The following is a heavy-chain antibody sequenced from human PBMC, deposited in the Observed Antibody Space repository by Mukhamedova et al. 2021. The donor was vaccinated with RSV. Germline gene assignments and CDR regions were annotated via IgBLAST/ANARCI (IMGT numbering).Heavy chain of an antibody. CDR3: MADTGY. CDR2: IHPDGTHK. J-gene: IGHJ4*02. Sequence: VANIHPDGTHKYYVDSVRGRFTISRDNTKNSLYLQLNSLRVDDTAVYYCMADTGYWGQGTLVTVSS. V-gene: IGHV3-7*01. D-gene: IGHD6-19*01.